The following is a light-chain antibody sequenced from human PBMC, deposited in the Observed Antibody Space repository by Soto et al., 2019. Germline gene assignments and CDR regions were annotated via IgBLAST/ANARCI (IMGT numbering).Light chain of an antibody. CDR3: CSYAGSFYV. J-gene: IGLJ1*01. V-gene: IGLV2-23*01. CDR1: ISDVGSYNL. Sequence: QSVLTQPASVSGSPGQSITISCTGTISDVGSYNLVSWYQQHPGKAPKLMIYEGSKRPSGVSNRFSGSKSGNTASLTISGLQAEDEADYYCCSYAGSFYVFGTGTKLTVL. CDR2: EGS.